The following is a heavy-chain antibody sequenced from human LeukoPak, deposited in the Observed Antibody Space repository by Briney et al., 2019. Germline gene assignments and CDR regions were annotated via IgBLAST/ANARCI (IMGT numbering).Heavy chain of an antibody. CDR3: AKDRERGGSGSIRH. D-gene: IGHD2-15*01. CDR1: GFTLHDYN. J-gene: IGHJ1*01. CDR2: INWGGGST. V-gene: IGHV3-43*01. Sequence: SGGSLRLSCAASGFTLHDYNMHWVRQAPGKGLEWVSHINWGGGSTYYAESVKGRFTISRDNNKNSLYLQMNSLRTEDTALYYCAKDRERGGSGSIRHWGQGTLVTVSS.